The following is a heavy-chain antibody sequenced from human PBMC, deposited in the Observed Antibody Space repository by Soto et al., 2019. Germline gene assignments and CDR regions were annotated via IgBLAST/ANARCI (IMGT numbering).Heavy chain of an antibody. J-gene: IGHJ4*02. Sequence: PAGSRRLSCAASGFTFSSYWRNCVCHAPGKALGWLANINQARNEDNLLDSMTGRFPISRDNAKNSLFLQKNSLRAHDTAVYYCARTGAGHLAVLDYWGQGALVTVSS. CDR3: ARTGAGHLAVLDY. D-gene: IGHD1-1*01. CDR1: GFTFSSYW. V-gene: IGHV3-7*01. CDR2: INQARNED.